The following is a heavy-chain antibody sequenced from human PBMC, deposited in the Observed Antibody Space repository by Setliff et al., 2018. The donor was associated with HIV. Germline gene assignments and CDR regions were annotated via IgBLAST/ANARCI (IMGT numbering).Heavy chain of an antibody. CDR1: GSSISGSYY. CDR2: IYYSGST. V-gene: IGHV4-38-2*01. Sequence: SETLSLTCAVSGSSISGSYYWAWIRQPPGKGLEWIGYIYYSGSTYYNPSLKSRLTISVDTSKNQFSLKLSSVTAADTAVYYCARWPPHRSSDYDQEYYFDYWGQGTLVTVS. CDR3: ARWPPHRSSDYDQEYYFDY. J-gene: IGHJ4*02. D-gene: IGHD3-22*01.